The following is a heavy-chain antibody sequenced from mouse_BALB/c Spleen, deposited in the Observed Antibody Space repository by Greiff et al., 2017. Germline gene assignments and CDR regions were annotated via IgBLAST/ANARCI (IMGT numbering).Heavy chain of an antibody. CDR3: TRGLGRGWFAY. CDR1: GYTFTSYY. V-gene: IGHV1S81*02. CDR2: INPSNGGT. Sequence: QVQLQQSGAELVKPGASVKLSCKASGYTFTSYYMYWVKQRPGQGLEWIGGINPSNGGTNFNEKFKSKATLTVDKSSSTAYMQLSSLTSEDSAVYYCTRGLGRGWFAYWGQGTLVTVSA. J-gene: IGHJ3*01. D-gene: IGHD4-1*01.